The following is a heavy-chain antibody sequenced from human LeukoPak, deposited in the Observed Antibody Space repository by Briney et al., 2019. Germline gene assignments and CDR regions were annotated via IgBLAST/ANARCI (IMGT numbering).Heavy chain of an antibody. D-gene: IGHD1-26*01. J-gene: IGHJ4*02. CDR1: GFSFSTYG. V-gene: IGHV3-33*01. CDR2: IWNDGSIR. Sequence: GGSLRLSCAASGFSFSTYGLHWVRQAPGKGLKWVAVIWNDGSIRYYADSVKGRFTISRDNSKNTLYLQLNNLRAEDTAVYYCARASGSYDYWGQGTLVTVSS. CDR3: ARASGSYDY.